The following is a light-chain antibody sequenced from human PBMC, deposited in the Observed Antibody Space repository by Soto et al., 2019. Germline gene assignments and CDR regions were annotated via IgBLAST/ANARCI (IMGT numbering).Light chain of an antibody. Sequence: EIVLTQSPATLSLSPGERATLSSRASQSVSSDLDWYQQKPGQAPRVLISDASNRATGITARFSGSGSATDFTLTISSLEPEDFAFYYCQQRTNWPLTFGGGTKLEIK. J-gene: IGKJ4*01. CDR1: QSVSSD. CDR3: QQRTNWPLT. CDR2: DAS. V-gene: IGKV3-11*01.